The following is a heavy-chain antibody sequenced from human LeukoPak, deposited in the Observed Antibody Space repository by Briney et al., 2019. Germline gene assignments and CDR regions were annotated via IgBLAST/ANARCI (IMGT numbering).Heavy chain of an antibody. D-gene: IGHD1-26*01. CDR3: ARVNVGDIHLDY. J-gene: IGHJ4*02. Sequence: ASVKVSCKASGGAFSSYAISWVRQAPGQGLEWMGGIIPIFGTANYAQKFQGRVTITADESTSTAYMELSSLGSEDTAVYYCARVNVGDIHLDYWGQGTLVTVSS. CDR2: IIPIFGTA. CDR1: GGAFSSYA. V-gene: IGHV1-69*13.